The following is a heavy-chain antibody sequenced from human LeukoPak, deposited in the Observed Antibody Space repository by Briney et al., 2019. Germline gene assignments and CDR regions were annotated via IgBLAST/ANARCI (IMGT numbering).Heavy chain of an antibody. Sequence: SETLSLTCTVSGGSISSYYWSWIRQPAGKGLEWIGRIYTSGSTNYNPSLKSRVTMSVDTSKNQFSLKLSSVTAADTAVYYCARWEILGASLGWFDPWGPGTLVTVSS. J-gene: IGHJ5*02. CDR1: GGSISSYY. D-gene: IGHD1-26*01. V-gene: IGHV4-4*07. CDR2: IYTSGST. CDR3: ARWEILGASLGWFDP.